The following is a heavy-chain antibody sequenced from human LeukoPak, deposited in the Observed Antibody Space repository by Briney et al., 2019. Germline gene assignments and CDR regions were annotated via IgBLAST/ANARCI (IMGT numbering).Heavy chain of an antibody. J-gene: IGHJ3*02. D-gene: IGHD3-3*01. CDR3: ARGRFQYDI. V-gene: IGHV4-59*01. CDR2: ILYSGTT. CDR1: GGSISPYY. Sequence: SETLSLTCTVSGGSISPYYWSWIRQTPGKGLEWIGYILYSGTTTNYNPSLKSRVTISVDTSKNQFSLKLSSVTAAETAVYFCARGRFQYDIWGQGTMVTVSS.